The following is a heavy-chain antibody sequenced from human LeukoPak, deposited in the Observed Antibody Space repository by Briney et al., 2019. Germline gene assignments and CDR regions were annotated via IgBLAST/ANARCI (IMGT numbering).Heavy chain of an antibody. CDR3: ARDFAQRAFDI. CDR1: GFSFSDYY. V-gene: IGHV3-11*06. D-gene: IGHD3-3*01. J-gene: IGHJ3*02. Sequence: PGGSLRLSCAASGFSFSDYYMSWIRQAPGKGLEWVSYISSSSSTNYADSVKGRFTISRDNAKNSLYLQMNSLRAEDTAVYYCARDFAQRAFDIWGQGTMVTVSS. CDR2: ISSSSST.